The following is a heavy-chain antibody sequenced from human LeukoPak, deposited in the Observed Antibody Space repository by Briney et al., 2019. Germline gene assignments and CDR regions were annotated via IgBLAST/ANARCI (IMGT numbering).Heavy chain of an antibody. Sequence: SETLSLTCTVSGGSINSYYWSWIRQPPGKGLEWIGYIYYSGSTNYNPSLKSRVTISVDTSKNQFSLKLSSVTAADTAVYYCARLPGIVATIGEDYFDYWGQGTLVTVSS. D-gene: IGHD5-12*01. V-gene: IGHV4-59*01. CDR1: GGSINSYY. J-gene: IGHJ4*02. CDR2: IYYSGST. CDR3: ARLPGIVATIGEDYFDY.